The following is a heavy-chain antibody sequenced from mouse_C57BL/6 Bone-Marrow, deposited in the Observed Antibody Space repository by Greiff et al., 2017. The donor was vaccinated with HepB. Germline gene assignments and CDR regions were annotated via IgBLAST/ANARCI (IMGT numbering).Heavy chain of an antibody. CDR1: GFNIKDDY. Sequence: LVESGAELVRPGASVKLSCTASGFNIKDDYMHWVKQRPEQGLEWIGWIDPENGDTEYASKFQGKATITADTSSNTAYLQLSSLTSEDTAVYYCTTWEGFAYWGQGTLVTVSA. J-gene: IGHJ3*01. V-gene: IGHV14-4*01. D-gene: IGHD4-1*01. CDR3: TTWEGFAY. CDR2: IDPENGDT.